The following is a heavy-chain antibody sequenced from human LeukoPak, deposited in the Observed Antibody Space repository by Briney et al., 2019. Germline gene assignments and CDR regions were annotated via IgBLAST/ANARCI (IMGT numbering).Heavy chain of an antibody. Sequence: GASVKVSCKASGYTFTTHDINWVRQATGQGLEWLGWMSPNSGDTGYAQKFQGRVTMTSDSSTSTAYMELSSLRSEDTAIYYCVRTPPNWGFDYWGQGTLVTVSS. CDR2: MSPNSGDT. CDR3: VRTPPNWGFDY. CDR1: GYTFTTHD. V-gene: IGHV1-8*01. D-gene: IGHD7-27*01. J-gene: IGHJ4*02.